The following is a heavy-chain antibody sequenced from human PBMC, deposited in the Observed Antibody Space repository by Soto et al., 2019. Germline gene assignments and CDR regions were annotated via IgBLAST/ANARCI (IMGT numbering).Heavy chain of an antibody. V-gene: IGHV1-18*01. J-gene: IGHJ6*02. D-gene: IGHD6-6*01. CDR2: MSSYNGNT. CDR3: ASRFFSSSSLYGMDV. Sequence: QVQLVQSGAEVKKPGASVKVSCKASGYTFTSYGISWVRQAPGQGLVWMGWMSSYNGNTNYAQKLQGRVTMTTDTPTSTAYMELRSLRSDDTAVYYCASRFFSSSSLYGMDVWGQGTTVTVSS. CDR1: GYTFTSYG.